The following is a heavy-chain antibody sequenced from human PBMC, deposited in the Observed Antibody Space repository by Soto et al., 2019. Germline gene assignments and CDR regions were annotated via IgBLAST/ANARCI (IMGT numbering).Heavy chain of an antibody. CDR1: GYSFTSYW. CDR2: IDPSDSYT. J-gene: IGHJ6*02. D-gene: IGHD2-2*01. CDR3: ARLAVVVPAATWDYYYGMDV. V-gene: IGHV5-10-1*01. Sequence: GESLKISCKGSGYSFTSYWISWVRQMPGKGLEWMGRIDPSDSYTNYSPSFQGHVTISADKSISTAYLQWSSLKASDTAMYYYARLAVVVPAATWDYYYGMDVWGQGTTVTVSS.